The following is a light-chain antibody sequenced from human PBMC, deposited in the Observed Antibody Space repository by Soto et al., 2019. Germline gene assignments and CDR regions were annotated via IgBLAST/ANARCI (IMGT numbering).Light chain of an antibody. V-gene: IGKV3D-20*01. J-gene: IGKJ2*01. CDR3: QQYGSSPYT. CDR1: QTVSSSY. CDR2: DAS. Sequence: DIVLTQSPATLSLSPGERATLSCGARQTVSSSYLAWYQQKPGLAPSLLIYDASSRATGIPDRFSGSGSGTDFTLTISRLEPEDFAVYYCQQYGSSPYTFGQGTKLEIK.